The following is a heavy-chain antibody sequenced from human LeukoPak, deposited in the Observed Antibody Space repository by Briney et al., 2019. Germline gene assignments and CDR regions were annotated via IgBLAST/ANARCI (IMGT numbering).Heavy chain of an antibody. V-gene: IGHV3-53*01. CDR1: GFTVSSNY. CDR2: IYSAGST. D-gene: IGHD5-18*01. J-gene: IGHJ6*02. Sequence: PGGSLRLSCAASGFTVSSNYMSWVRQAPGKGLEWVSVIYSAGSTYYADSVKGRFTISRDNSKNTLYLQMNSLRADDTAVYYCARANPEYSYGQAYYGMDVWGQGTTVTVS. CDR3: ARANPEYSYGQAYYGMDV.